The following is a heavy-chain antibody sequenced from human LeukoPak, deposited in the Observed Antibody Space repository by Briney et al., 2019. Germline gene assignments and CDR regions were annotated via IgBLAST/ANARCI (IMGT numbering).Heavy chain of an antibody. CDR2: IHPSSGGT. Sequence: ASVKVSCKASGYIFTAYYIHWVRQAPGQGLEWVGRIHPSSGGTEYAQNFQGRVTVTRDTSITTAYMELNRLTSDDTAVYYCARNYGVLDYWGQGTLVTVSS. J-gene: IGHJ4*02. CDR1: GYIFTAYY. V-gene: IGHV1-2*06. CDR3: ARNYGVLDY. D-gene: IGHD4-17*01.